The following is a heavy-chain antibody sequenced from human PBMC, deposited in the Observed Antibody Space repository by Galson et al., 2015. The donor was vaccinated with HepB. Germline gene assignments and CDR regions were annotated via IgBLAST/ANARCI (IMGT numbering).Heavy chain of an antibody. J-gene: IGHJ6*03. CDR2: ISYDGSDK. D-gene: IGHD6-6*01. CDR1: GFTFSSYG. Sequence: SLRLSCAASGFTFSSYGIHWVRQAPGKGLEWVAVISYDGSDKYYADSVKGRFTISRDNSKNTLYLQMNSLRAEDTAVYYCAKDGGQLAPLESYYYYYMDVWGKGTTVTVSS. V-gene: IGHV3-30*18. CDR3: AKDGGQLAPLESYYYYYMDV.